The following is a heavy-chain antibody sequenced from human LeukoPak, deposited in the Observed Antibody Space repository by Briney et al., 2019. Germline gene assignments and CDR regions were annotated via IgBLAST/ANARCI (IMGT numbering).Heavy chain of an antibody. D-gene: IGHD5-12*01. CDR3: AKGKSGYSGHTIFSY. CDR1: GFTFSSYA. J-gene: IGHJ4*02. Sequence: GGSLRLSCAASGFTFSSYAMSWVRQAPRKGLEWVSAISGSAGSTYYADSVKGRFTISRDNSKNTLSLQMNSLRVEDAAVYYCAKGKSGYSGHTIFSYWGQGTLVTVSS. CDR2: ISGSAGST. V-gene: IGHV3-23*01.